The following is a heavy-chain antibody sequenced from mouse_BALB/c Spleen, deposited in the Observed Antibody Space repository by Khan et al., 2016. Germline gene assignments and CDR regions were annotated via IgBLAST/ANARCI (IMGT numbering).Heavy chain of an antibody. Sequence: EVELVESGGGLVQPGGSLKLSCAASGFTFSSYTMSWVRQTPEKRLEWVAYISNGGGSTYYPDTVKGRFTISRDNAKNTLYLQMSSLKSEDTAMYYCARHGNYAMDCWGQGTSVTVSS. V-gene: IGHV5-12-2*01. CDR3: ARHGNYAMDC. D-gene: IGHD1-1*02. J-gene: IGHJ4*01. CDR1: GFTFSSYT. CDR2: ISNGGGST.